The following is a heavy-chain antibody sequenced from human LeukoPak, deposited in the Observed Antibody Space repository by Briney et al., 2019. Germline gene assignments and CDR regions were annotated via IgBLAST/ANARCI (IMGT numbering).Heavy chain of an antibody. V-gene: IGHV1-46*01. Sequence: ASVKVSCKASGYIFTSYYIHWVRQAPGQGLEWMAIINLSGGSTDYTQKFQGRVTVTRDTSTSTVYMELSSLRSEDTAVYYCVRHNHMDVWGQGTTVTVSS. CDR2: INLSGGST. CDR3: VRHNHMDV. J-gene: IGHJ6*02. CDR1: GYIFTSYY.